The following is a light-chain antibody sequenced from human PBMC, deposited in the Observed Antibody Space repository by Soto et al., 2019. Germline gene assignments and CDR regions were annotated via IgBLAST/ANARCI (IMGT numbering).Light chain of an antibody. Sequence: DIQMTQSPSSLSASVGDTVTITCRASQGISNYLAWYQQKPGQVPNLLIYAASTLQSGVPSRFSGSGSGTDFTLTISSLRPEDVATYYCQMYNNAPRTFGQGPTVEI. J-gene: IGKJ1*01. CDR2: AAS. CDR1: QGISNY. CDR3: QMYNNAPRT. V-gene: IGKV1-27*01.